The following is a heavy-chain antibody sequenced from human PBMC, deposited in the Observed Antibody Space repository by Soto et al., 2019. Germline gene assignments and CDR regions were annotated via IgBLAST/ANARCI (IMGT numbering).Heavy chain of an antibody. V-gene: IGHV6-1*01. CDR1: GDNVSSDTAA. J-gene: IGHJ5*02. D-gene: IGHD6-19*01. Sequence: QVQLQQSGPGLVRSSQTLSLTCAISGDNVSSDTAAWNWFRQSPSRGLEWLGRTYFRFKWYTDYGASLKSRITIDAASSKIQFSLQLRSVTPEDTAVYFCARVYFQVAGTFDPWGQGTPVIVSS. CDR2: TYFRFKWYT. CDR3: ARVYFQVAGTFDP.